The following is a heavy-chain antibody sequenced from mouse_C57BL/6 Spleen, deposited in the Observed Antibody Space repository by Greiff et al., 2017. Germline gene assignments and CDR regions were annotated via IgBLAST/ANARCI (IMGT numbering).Heavy chain of an antibody. CDR1: GFTFSSYT. Sequence: EVQRVESGGGLVKPGGSLKLSCAASGFTFSSYTMSWVRQTPEKRLEWVATISGGGGNTYYPDSVKGRFTISRDNAKNTLYLQMSRLRSEDTALYYCARYGNLYYFDYWGQGTTLTVSS. CDR2: ISGGGGNT. D-gene: IGHD2-10*02. J-gene: IGHJ2*01. V-gene: IGHV5-9*01. CDR3: ARYGNLYYFDY.